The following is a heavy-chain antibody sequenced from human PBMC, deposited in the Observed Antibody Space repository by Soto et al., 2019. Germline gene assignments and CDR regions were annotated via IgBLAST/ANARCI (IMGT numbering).Heavy chain of an antibody. CDR3: AREMAGALDC. V-gene: IGHV4-61*01. Sequence: LSLTCTVSGGSVSSGSYYWSWIRQPPGKGLEWIGYISYSGSTNYNPSLKSRVTISVDRSKNQFSLKLSSVTAADTAVYYCAREMAGALDCWGQGTLVTVSS. D-gene: IGHD6-19*01. CDR1: GGSVSSGSYY. J-gene: IGHJ1*01. CDR2: ISYSGST.